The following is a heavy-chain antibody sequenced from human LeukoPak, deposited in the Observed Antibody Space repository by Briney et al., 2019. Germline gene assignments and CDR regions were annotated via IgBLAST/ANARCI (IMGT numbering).Heavy chain of an antibody. CDR1: GFPFSSYA. Sequence: GGSLRLSCAASGFPFSSYAMSWVRQALGKGLEWVSTLNSNGGTTYYADSAKGRFTISRDNSKNTLCLQINSLRDEDTAVDYCAKRTVDVVIFPAGWTGWFDRWGQGTLVTVSS. CDR3: AKRTVDVVIFPAGWTGWFDR. CDR2: LNSNGGTT. D-gene: IGHD2-2*03. J-gene: IGHJ5*02. V-gene: IGHV3-23*01.